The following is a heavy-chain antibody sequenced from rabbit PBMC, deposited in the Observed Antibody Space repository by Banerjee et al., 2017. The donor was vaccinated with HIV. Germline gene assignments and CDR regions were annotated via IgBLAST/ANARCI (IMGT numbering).Heavy chain of an antibody. J-gene: IGHJ4*01. D-gene: IGHD1-1*01. CDR2: IYTGSGTT. CDR3: ARFPASSSGYDM. Sequence: QSLEESGGGLVQPEGSLTLTCTASGFSFSSGYYMCWVRQAPGKGLELIGCIYTGSGTTYYASWVNGRFTISRSTSPSTVDLQLNSLTAADTATYFCARFPASSSGYDMWGPGTLVTVS. V-gene: IGHV1S43*01. CDR1: GFSFSSGYY.